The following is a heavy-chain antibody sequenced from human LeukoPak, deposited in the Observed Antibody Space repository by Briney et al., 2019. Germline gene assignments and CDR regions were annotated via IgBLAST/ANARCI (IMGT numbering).Heavy chain of an antibody. J-gene: IGHJ6*02. CDR2: IYYSGST. D-gene: IGHD2-15*01. CDR1: GGSISSYY. CDR3: ARDARGGALYYYYYGMDV. Sequence: SETLSLTCTVSGGSISSYYWSWIRQPPGKGLEWIGYIYYSGSTNYNPSLKSRVTISVDTSKNQFSLKLSSVTAADTAVYYCARDARGGALYYYYYGMDVWGQGTTVTVSS. V-gene: IGHV4-59*01.